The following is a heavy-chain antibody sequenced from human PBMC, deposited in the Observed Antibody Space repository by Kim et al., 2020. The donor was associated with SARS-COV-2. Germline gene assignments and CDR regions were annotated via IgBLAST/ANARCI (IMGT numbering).Heavy chain of an antibody. V-gene: IGHV4-39*01. CDR3: GRHMCSSVVCYFCDF. Sequence: SETLSLTCTVTGGSITTNTYHWGWIRQPPGKGLEWIGNIHYRGSTVYNPSLKSRVTMSVDTSKNRFSLKLTSVTAADTAVYYCGRHMCSSVVCYFCDFWGQGTLVTVSS. CDR1: GGSITTNTYH. CDR2: IHYRGST. D-gene: IGHD2-8*01. J-gene: IGHJ4*02.